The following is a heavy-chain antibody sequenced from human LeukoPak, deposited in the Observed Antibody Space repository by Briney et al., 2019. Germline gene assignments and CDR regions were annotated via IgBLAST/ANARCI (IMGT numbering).Heavy chain of an antibody. CDR1: GGSISSYY. D-gene: IGHD2-8*01. V-gene: IGHV3-23*01. CDR2: ISGSGDNT. CDR3: AKDRSDNNTWYAGSH. Sequence: ETLSLTCTVSGGSISSYYWSWIRQPPGKGLEWVSGISGSGDNTYYADSVKGRFTISRDNSKNTLYLQVNSLRAEDTAVYYCAKDRSDNNTWYAGSHWGQGTLVTVSS. J-gene: IGHJ4*02.